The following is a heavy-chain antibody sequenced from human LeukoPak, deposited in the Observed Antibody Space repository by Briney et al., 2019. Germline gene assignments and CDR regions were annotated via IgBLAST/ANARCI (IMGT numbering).Heavy chain of an antibody. J-gene: IGHJ3*02. CDR1: GDSISNYY. Sequence: SETLSLTCTVSGDSISNYYWTWIRHPAGKGLEWIGRVYTSGRTNYKPSLKSRSTISVDTSKNQFSLKLSSVTAADTAVYYCARVLGYYDSSGQYKEAFDIWGQGTMVTVSS. V-gene: IGHV4-4*07. D-gene: IGHD3-22*01. CDR2: VYTSGRT. CDR3: ARVLGYYDSSGQYKEAFDI.